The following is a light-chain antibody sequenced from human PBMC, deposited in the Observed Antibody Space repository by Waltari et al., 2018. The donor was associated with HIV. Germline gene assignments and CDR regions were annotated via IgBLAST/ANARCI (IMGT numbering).Light chain of an antibody. CDR3: GTWDGSLSAPV. J-gene: IGLJ2*01. CDR1: SSNIGDNY. Sequence: QSVLTQPPSVSAAPGQDVTISCSGSSSNIGDNYVSWFQQLPGTAPKHLIYDNGKGLSGIPDRFSGSKSGTSATLVITGLQTGDEADYYCGTWDGSLSAPVFGGGTKLTVL. CDR2: DNG. V-gene: IGLV1-51*01.